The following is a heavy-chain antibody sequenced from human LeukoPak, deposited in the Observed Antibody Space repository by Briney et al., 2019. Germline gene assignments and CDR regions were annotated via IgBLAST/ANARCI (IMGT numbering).Heavy chain of an antibody. CDR2: INPNSGGI. J-gene: IGHJ4*02. CDR3: ARAPRGQLLSSEIDY. Sequence: ASVKVSCKASGYTFTGYYMHWVRQAPGQGLEWMGWINPNSGGINYAQKFQGRVTMTRDTSISTAYMELSRLRSDDTAVYYCARAPRGQLLSSEIDYWGQGTLVTVSS. CDR1: GYTFTGYY. D-gene: IGHD2-2*01. V-gene: IGHV1-2*02.